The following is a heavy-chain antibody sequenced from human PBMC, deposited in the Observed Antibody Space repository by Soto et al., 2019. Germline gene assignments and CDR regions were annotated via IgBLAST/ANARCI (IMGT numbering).Heavy chain of an antibody. CDR2: INAGNGNT. V-gene: IGHV1-3*01. Sequence: QVQLVQSGAEVKKPGASVKVSCKASGYTFTSYAMHWVRQAPGQRLEWMGWINAGNGNTKYSQKFQGRVTITRDTSASSAYMELTSLRSEDTAVYYCARGEFLSYDDYWGQGTLVTVSS. J-gene: IGHJ4*02. CDR3: ARGEFLSYDDY. CDR1: GYTFTSYA. D-gene: IGHD3-16*01.